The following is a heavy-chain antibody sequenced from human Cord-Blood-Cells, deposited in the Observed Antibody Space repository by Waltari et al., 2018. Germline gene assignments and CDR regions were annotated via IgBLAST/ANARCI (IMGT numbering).Heavy chain of an antibody. CDR3: ARDFRGAFDI. J-gene: IGHJ3*02. V-gene: IGHV3-33*01. CDR1: GFTFSSYG. D-gene: IGHD3-16*01. CDR2: IWYDGSNK. Sequence: QVQLVESGGGVVQPGRSLRLSCAASGFTFSSYGMHWVRQAPGKGLEWVAVIWYDGSNKYYADSVKGRFTISRDNSKNTLYLQMSSLRAEDTAVYYCARDFRGAFDIWGQGTMVTVSS.